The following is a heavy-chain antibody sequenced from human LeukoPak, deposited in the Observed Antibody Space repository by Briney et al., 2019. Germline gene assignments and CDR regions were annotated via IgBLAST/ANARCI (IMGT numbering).Heavy chain of an antibody. Sequence: ASVKVSCKVSGYTLTELSMHWVRQAPGKGLEWMGGFDPEDGETINAQKFQGRVTMTEDTSTDTAYMELSSLRSEDTAVYYCATEKYTLAASPRNWFDPWGQGTLVTVSS. CDR2: FDPEDGET. CDR1: GYTLTELS. D-gene: IGHD6-6*01. CDR3: ATEKYTLAASPRNWFDP. V-gene: IGHV1-24*01. J-gene: IGHJ5*02.